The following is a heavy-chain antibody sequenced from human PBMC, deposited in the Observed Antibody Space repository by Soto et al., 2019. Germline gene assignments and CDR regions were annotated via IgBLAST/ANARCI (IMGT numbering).Heavy chain of an antibody. CDR3: ARNFDYYGMDG. V-gene: IGHV4-38-2*01. CDR2: IYHAGSV. J-gene: IGHJ6*02. CDR1: GYSPASGYY. Sequence: SATLSLSCALSGYSPASGYYLAWLRQSPGKGLEWIGSIYHAGSVYYNPSLNGRVALSMDTSKNHFSLKLTSVTAADTAVYYCARNFDYYGMDGWRQGTTVTGS.